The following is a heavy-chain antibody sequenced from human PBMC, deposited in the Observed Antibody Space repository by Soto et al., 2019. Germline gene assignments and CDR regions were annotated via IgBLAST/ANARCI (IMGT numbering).Heavy chain of an antibody. CDR1: GGTFSRYG. Sequence: QVQLVQSGADVKKPGSSVKVSCTASGGTFSRYGFTWVRQAPGQGFQWMGGIIPIFGTTHYEQNFQGRLSITADESTSTVYMELSSLRSDDTAIYFCARTYYQWEALHYFDFWGQGTLVTVSS. CDR2: IIPIFGTT. D-gene: IGHD1-26*01. J-gene: IGHJ4*02. V-gene: IGHV1-69*01. CDR3: ARTYYQWEALHYFDF.